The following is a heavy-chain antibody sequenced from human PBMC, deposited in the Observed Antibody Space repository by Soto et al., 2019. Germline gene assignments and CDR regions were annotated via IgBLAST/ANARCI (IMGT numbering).Heavy chain of an antibody. CDR1: GGTFSSYA. V-gene: IGHV1-69*13. CDR2: VIPIFGTA. CDR3: ARDSMIGRGVFDY. J-gene: IGHJ4*02. D-gene: IGHD2-21*01. Sequence: SVKVSCKASGGTFSSYAISWVRQAPGQGLEWMGGVIPIFGTANYAQKFQGRVTITADESTSTAYMELSSLRSEDTAVYYCARDSMIGRGVFDYWGQGTLVTVSS.